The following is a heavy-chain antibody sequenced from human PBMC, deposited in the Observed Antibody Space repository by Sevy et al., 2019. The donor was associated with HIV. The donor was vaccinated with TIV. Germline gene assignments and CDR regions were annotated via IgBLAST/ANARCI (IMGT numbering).Heavy chain of an antibody. J-gene: IGHJ6*02. CDR1: GYTFTSYY. V-gene: IGHV1-46*03. CDR2: INPSGGST. Sequence: ASVKVSCKASGYTFTSYYMHWVRQAPGQGLEWMGIINPSGGSTSYAQKFQGRVTMTRDTSTSTVYMELSSLRSEDTAVYYCAGQWLVQPYYYYGMDVWGQGTTVTVSS. CDR3: AGQWLVQPYYYYGMDV. D-gene: IGHD6-19*01.